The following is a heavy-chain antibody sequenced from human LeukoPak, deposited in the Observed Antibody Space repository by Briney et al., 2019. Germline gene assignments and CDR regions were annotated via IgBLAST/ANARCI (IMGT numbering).Heavy chain of an antibody. Sequence: GASVKVSCKASGYTFTGYYMHWVRQAPGQGLDWMGRINPNSGGTNYAQKFQGRVTMTRDTSISTAYMELSGLSSDDTAVYYCARPQFYGSGTHGGDAFDIWGQGTMVTVSS. D-gene: IGHD3-10*01. CDR1: GYTFTGYY. CDR2: INPNSGGT. CDR3: ARPQFYGSGTHGGDAFDI. V-gene: IGHV1-2*06. J-gene: IGHJ3*02.